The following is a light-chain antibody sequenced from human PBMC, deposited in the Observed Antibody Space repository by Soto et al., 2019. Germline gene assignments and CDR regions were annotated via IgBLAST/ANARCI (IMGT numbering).Light chain of an antibody. CDR2: GAS. CDR1: QSVSSN. J-gene: IGKJ2*01. Sequence: EIVMTQSPVTLSVSPGERATLSCRASQSVSSNLAWYQQKPVQAPRLLIYGASTRATGIPARFSVSGSGTEFTLTISSLQSEDFAVYYCQQYESWPYTFGQGTKLEIK. CDR3: QQYESWPYT. V-gene: IGKV3-15*01.